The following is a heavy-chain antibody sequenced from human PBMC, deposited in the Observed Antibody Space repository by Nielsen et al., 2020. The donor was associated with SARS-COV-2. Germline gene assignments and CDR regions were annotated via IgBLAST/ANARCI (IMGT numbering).Heavy chain of an antibody. Sequence: SETLSLTCTVSGGSIRSWSHYWGWIRQTPGKGLEWIGNIYYSGSTYYNPSLKSRVTISVDTSKRQVSLKMTSVTAADTAVYYCARRSDWFDPWGQGTLVTVSS. CDR2: IYYSGST. CDR1: GGSIRSWSHY. J-gene: IGHJ5*02. V-gene: IGHV4-39*07. CDR3: ARRSDWFDP.